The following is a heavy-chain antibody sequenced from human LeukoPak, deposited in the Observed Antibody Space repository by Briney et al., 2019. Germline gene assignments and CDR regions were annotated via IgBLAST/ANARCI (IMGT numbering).Heavy chain of an antibody. J-gene: IGHJ3*02. CDR2: INSGSSTI. D-gene: IGHD1-1*01. Sequence: GGSLRLSCGASGFSLGSYSMDWVRQAPGKGLEWVSHINSGSSTIYYADSVKGRFTISRDNAGNSLYLQMNSLRVEDTAVYYCARVLLERPGIDSFDIWGQGTMVTVSS. CDR3: ARVLLERPGIDSFDI. CDR1: GFSLGSYS. V-gene: IGHV3-48*01.